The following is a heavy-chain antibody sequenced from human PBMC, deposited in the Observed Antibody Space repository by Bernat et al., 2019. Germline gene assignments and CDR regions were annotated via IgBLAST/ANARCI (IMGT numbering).Heavy chain of an antibody. V-gene: IGHV3-49*03. CDR3: AREGPYYYFWSGYDSSWYGMDV. CDR1: GFTFGDYA. D-gene: IGHD3-3*01. J-gene: IGHJ6*02. Sequence: EVQLVESGGGLVQPGRSLRLSCTASGFTFGDYAMSWFRQAPGKGLEWVGFIRSKAYGGTTEYAASVKGRFTISRDDSKSIAYLQMNSLKTEDTAVYYCAREGPYYYFWSGYDSSWYGMDVWGQGTTVTVSS. CDR2: IRSKAYGGTT.